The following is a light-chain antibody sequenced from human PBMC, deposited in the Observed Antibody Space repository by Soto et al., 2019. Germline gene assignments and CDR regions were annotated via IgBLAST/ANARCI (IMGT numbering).Light chain of an antibody. V-gene: IGLV2-14*03. Sequence: QSVLTQPASVSGSPGQSITISCIGTSSDVGGYNFVSWYQQHPGQAPKLIIYDVNNRPSGVSNRFSGSKSGNTASLTISEIQAEDEADYYCSSYTSSSTLIFGGGTKLTVL. CDR1: SSDVGGYNF. CDR3: SSYTSSSTLI. J-gene: IGLJ2*01. CDR2: DVN.